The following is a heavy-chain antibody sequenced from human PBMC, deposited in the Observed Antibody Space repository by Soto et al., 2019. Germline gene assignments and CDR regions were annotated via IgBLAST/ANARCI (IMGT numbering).Heavy chain of an antibody. CDR3: ARVWGGALAI. CDR1: GGSISSYY. CDR2: IYYSGST. V-gene: IGHV4-59*01. D-gene: IGHD3-10*01. J-gene: IGHJ3*02. Sequence: SETLSLTCTVSGGSISSYYWSWIRQPPGKGLEWIGYIYYSGSTNYNPSLKSRVTISVDTSKNQFSLKLSSVTAADTAVYYCARVWGGALAIWGQGTMVTVSS.